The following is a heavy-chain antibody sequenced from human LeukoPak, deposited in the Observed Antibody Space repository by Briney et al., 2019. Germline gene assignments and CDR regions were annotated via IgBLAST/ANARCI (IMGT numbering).Heavy chain of an antibody. D-gene: IGHD6-19*01. J-gene: IGHJ4*02. CDR2: IYSGGNT. CDR1: GFTVSSNY. Sequence: GGSLRLSCAASGFTVSSNYMSWVRQAPGKGLEWVSLIYSGGNTYYADSVKGRFTIPRDNSKSTLYLQMNSLRVEDTAVYYCARGMYSSGWYSDYWGQGTLVTVSS. V-gene: IGHV3-66*01. CDR3: ARGMYSSGWYSDY.